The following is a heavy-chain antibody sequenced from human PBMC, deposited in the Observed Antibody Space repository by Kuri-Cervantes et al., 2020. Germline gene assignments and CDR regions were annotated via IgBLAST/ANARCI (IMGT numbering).Heavy chain of an antibody. CDR2: IYHSGST. CDR1: GGSISSSNW. V-gene: IGHV4-4*02. J-gene: IGHJ4*02. Sequence: SETLSLTCAVSGGSISSSNWWSWVRQPPGKGLEWIGEIYHSGSTNYNPSLKSRVTISVDKSKNQFSLKLSSVTAADTAVYYCASETTVTTLRMRAIDYWGRGTLVTVSS. CDR3: ASETTVTTLRMRAIDY. D-gene: IGHD4-17*01.